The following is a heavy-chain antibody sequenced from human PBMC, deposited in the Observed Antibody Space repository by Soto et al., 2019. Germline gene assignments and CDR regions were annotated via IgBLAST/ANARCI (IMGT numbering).Heavy chain of an antibody. Sequence: GGSLRLSCAASGFTFSSYWMHWVRQAPGKGLVWVSRINSDGSSTSYADSVKGRFTISRDNAKNTLYLQMNSLRAEDTAVYYCARGKGSYYYGSGPVDYWGQGTLVTVSS. J-gene: IGHJ4*02. CDR3: ARGKGSYYYGSGPVDY. CDR2: INSDGSST. V-gene: IGHV3-74*01. D-gene: IGHD3-10*01. CDR1: GFTFSSYW.